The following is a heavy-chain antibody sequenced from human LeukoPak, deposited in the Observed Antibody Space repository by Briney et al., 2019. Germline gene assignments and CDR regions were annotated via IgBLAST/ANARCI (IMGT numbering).Heavy chain of an antibody. V-gene: IGHV3-30-3*01. Sequence: GGSLRLSCAASGFTFSDYAMHWVRRAPGKGLEWVAVISKDGSDKYYPGSVRGRFTISRDNSKNTIYLQMDSLRAEDTAIYYCARDYWWNYDYWGQGTLVTVSS. J-gene: IGHJ4*02. CDR1: GFTFSDYA. CDR3: ARDYWWNYDY. CDR2: ISKDGSDK. D-gene: IGHD1-7*01.